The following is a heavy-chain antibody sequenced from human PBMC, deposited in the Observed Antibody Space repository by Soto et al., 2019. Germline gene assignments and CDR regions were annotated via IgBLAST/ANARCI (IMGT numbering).Heavy chain of an antibody. CDR1: GGSFSGYY. Sequence: SETLSLTCAVYGGSFSGYYWSWIRQPPGKGLEWIGEINHSGSTNYNPSLKSRVTISVDTSKNQFSLKLSAVTAADTAVYYCARGGRRGTSYYYYYYGMDVWGQGTTVTVSS. CDR3: ARGGRRGTSYYYYYYGMDV. CDR2: INHSGST. J-gene: IGHJ6*02. V-gene: IGHV4-34*01. D-gene: IGHD2-2*01.